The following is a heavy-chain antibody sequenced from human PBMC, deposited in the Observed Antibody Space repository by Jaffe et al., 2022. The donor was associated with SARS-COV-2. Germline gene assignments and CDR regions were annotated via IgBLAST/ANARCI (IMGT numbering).Heavy chain of an antibody. CDR3: ARGDGDTAMDRGAFDI. V-gene: IGHV3-30-3*01. Sequence: QVQLVESGGGVVQPGRSLRLSCAASGFTFSSYAMHWVRQAPGKGLEWVAVISYDGSNKYYADSVKGRFTISRDNSKNTLYLQMNSLRAEDTAVYYCARGDGDTAMDRGAFDIWGQGTMVTVSS. CDR2: ISYDGSNK. J-gene: IGHJ3*02. CDR1: GFTFSSYA. D-gene: IGHD5-18*01.